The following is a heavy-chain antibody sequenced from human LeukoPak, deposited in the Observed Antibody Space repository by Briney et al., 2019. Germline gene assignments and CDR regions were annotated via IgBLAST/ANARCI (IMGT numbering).Heavy chain of an antibody. CDR1: GFTFSSYA. Sequence: GGSLRLSCAASGFTFSSYAMSWVRQAPGKGLEWVSAISGSGGSTYYADSVKGRFTISRDNSKNTLYLQMNSLRAEDTAVYYCAKDLDIVVVPADAFDIWGQGTMVTVPS. J-gene: IGHJ3*02. CDR3: AKDLDIVVVPADAFDI. CDR2: ISGSGGST. V-gene: IGHV3-23*01. D-gene: IGHD2-2*01.